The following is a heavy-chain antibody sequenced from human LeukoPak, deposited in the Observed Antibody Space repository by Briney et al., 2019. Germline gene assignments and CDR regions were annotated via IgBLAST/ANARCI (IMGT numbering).Heavy chain of an antibody. D-gene: IGHD3-22*01. V-gene: IGHV1-69*05. CDR3: ARAMYYYDSSGYYSEYFQH. CDR2: IIPIFGTA. Sequence: GASVKVSCKASGGTFSSYAISWVRQAPGQGLEWMGGIIPIFGTANYAQKFQGRVTITTDESTSTAYMELSSLRSEDTAVYYCARAMYYYDSSGYYSEYFQHWGQGTLVTVSS. J-gene: IGHJ1*01. CDR1: GGTFSSYA.